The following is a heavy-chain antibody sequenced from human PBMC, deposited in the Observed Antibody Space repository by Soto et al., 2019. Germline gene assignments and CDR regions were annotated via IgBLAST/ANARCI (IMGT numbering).Heavy chain of an antibody. CDR3: AKNYYFDY. V-gene: IGHV3-23*01. J-gene: IGHJ4*02. CDR2: INVDDST. CDR1: GFIFTSYA. Sequence: EVQLLESGGDLVQPGGSLRLTCAASGFIFTSYAMSWVRQVPGKGLEWVSSINVDDSTYYTESVRGRVTVSRDNSKNTLYLQMNSLRAEDTALYYCAKNYYFDYWGRGTLVTVSS.